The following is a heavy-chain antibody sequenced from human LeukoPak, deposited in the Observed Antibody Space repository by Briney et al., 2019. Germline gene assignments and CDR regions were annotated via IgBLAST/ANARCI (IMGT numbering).Heavy chain of an antibody. J-gene: IGHJ4*02. CDR1: GYTFISYG. D-gene: IGHD2-2*02. V-gene: IGHV1-18*01. CDR3: ARSRAPYCSSTSGYSVDIVATDYHY. CDR2: ISAYKGNT. Sequence: ASVKVSCMPSGYTFISYGIRWVRQAPRQGREWMGWISAYKGNTNYAQKLQGRVTMTPDTTTSTAYMELRSLRSVDTAVYYCARSRAPYCSSTSGYSVDIVATDYHYWGQGTLVTVSS.